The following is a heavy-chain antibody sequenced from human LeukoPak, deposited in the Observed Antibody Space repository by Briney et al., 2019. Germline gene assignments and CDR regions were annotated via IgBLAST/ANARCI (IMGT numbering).Heavy chain of an antibody. CDR1: GFAFGSDA. D-gene: IGHD6-19*01. V-gene: IGHV3-23*01. Sequence: GGSLRLSCAASGFAFGSDAMNWVRQVPGKGLEWVADITGTGAVTHYADSVKGRFTISRDPSKNTLYLQMSSLRAEDTAVYYCAKAGWVYWGPGTLVTVSS. J-gene: IGHJ4*02. CDR2: ITGTGAVT. CDR3: AKAGWVY.